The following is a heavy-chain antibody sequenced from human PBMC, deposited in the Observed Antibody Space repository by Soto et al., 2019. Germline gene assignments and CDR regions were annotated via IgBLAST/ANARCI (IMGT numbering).Heavy chain of an antibody. Sequence: EVQLLESGGGLVQPGGSLRLSCAASGFTFTNYAMNWVRQAPGKGLEWVSVISDSGGSTYYADSVKGRFTLSRDNSKNTLHLEMNSLSAEDTAVYYCAKGRGGVASSFDYWGQGTLVTVSS. CDR3: AKGRGGVASSFDY. CDR1: GFTFTNYA. CDR2: ISDSGGST. D-gene: IGHD2-15*01. V-gene: IGHV3-23*01. J-gene: IGHJ4*02.